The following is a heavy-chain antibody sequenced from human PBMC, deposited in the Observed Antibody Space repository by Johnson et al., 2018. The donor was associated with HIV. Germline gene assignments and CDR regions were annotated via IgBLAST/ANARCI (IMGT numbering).Heavy chain of an antibody. V-gene: IGHV3-13*01. Sequence: VQLVESGGGLVQPGGSLRLSCAASGFTFSSNWMHWVRQAPGKGLVWVSAIGTAGDTYYPGSVKGRFTISRENAKNSLYLQMNSLRAEDMAVYYCARTNWNDGSGGSFDIWGQGTMVTLSS. D-gene: IGHD1-20*01. CDR1: GFTFSSNW. CDR2: IGTAGDT. CDR3: ARTNWNDGSGGSFDI. J-gene: IGHJ3*02.